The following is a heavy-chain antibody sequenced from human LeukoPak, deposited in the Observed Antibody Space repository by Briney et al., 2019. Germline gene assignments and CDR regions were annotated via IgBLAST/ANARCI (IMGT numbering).Heavy chain of an antibody. CDR2: VIPIFGTA. CDR1: GGTFSSYA. V-gene: IGHV1-69*13. D-gene: IGHD6-13*01. CDR3: ARVFIAAAGTAPGFDP. J-gene: IGHJ5*02. Sequence: AASVNVSCKASGGTFSSYAISWVRQAPGQGLEWMGGVIPIFGTANYAQNFQGGVTITADASKSTAYMQLSILRSEDTGVYYCARVFIAAAGTAPGFDPWGQGTLVTVSS.